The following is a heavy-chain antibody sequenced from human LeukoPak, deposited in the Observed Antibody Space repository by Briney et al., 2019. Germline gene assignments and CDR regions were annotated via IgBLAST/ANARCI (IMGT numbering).Heavy chain of an antibody. D-gene: IGHD3-10*01. CDR1: GFTLRSYN. V-gene: IGHV3-21*03. Sequence: GGSLRPSCAASGFTLRSYNMNWVRQAPGKGLEWVSSITSSSNYIYYADSVKGRFTISRDNAKNSLYLQMNSLRAEDTTVYYCARDCWDYGSGSYCGIDYWGQGTLVTVS. J-gene: IGHJ4*02. CDR2: ITSSSNYI. CDR3: ARDCWDYGSGSYCGIDY.